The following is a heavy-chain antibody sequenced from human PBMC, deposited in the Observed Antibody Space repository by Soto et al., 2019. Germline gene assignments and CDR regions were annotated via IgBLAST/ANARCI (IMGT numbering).Heavy chain of an antibody. V-gene: IGHV5-51*01. Sequence: PGQSLKISCKGCGYSLTSYWIGWVRQMPRKGLEWMGIIYPGDSDTRYSPSFQGQVTISADKSISTAYLQWSTLKASEPARYYCARPAFGGVIVMGALGYCYCGMDVWGQGTRVTVSS. CDR1: GYSLTSYW. J-gene: IGHJ6*02. CDR3: ARPAFGGVIVMGALGYCYCGMDV. CDR2: IYPGDSDT. D-gene: IGHD3-16*02.